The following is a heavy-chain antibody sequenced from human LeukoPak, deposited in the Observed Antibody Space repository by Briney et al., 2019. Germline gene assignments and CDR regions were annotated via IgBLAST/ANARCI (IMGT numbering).Heavy chain of an antibody. D-gene: IGHD6-13*01. CDR1: GFTFSSYS. CDR2: ISSSSSTI. V-gene: IGHV3-48*04. CDR3: ARDPGSSWYYYYGMDV. J-gene: IGHJ6*02. Sequence: AGGSLRLSCAASGFTFSSYSMNWVRQAPGKGLEWVSYISSSSSTIYYADSVKGRFTISRDNAKNSLYLQMNSLRAEDTAVYYCARDPGSSWYYYYGMDVWGQGTTVTVSS.